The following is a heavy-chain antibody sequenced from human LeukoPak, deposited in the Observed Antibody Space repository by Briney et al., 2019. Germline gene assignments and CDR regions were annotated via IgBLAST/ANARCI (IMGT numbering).Heavy chain of an antibody. J-gene: IGHJ4*02. Sequence: PGGSLRLSWAVAGFSVTNNYMSWVRQAPGKGLEWVSVFYVGGATYYADSVKGRFTISRDNSENTLYLQMKSLRAEDTAVYYCARGDGYNFFDYWGQGTLVTVSS. CDR1: GFSVTNNY. CDR2: FYVGGAT. CDR3: ARGDGYNFFDY. V-gene: IGHV3-53*01. D-gene: IGHD5-24*01.